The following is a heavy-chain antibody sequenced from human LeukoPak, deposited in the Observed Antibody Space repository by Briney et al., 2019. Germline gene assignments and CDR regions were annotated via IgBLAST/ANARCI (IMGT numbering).Heavy chain of an antibody. J-gene: IGHJ3*02. Sequence: KPSETLSLTCTVSGGSISISSYYWAWIRQPPGKGLEWIASIYYSGNTYYSASLKSRVTLSVDTSKNQFSLKLSSVTAADTAVYYCARHSAQPYVFDIWGQGTMVSVSS. CDR3: ARHSAQPYVFDI. CDR1: GGSISISSYY. CDR2: IYYSGNT. V-gene: IGHV4-39*01. D-gene: IGHD1-26*01.